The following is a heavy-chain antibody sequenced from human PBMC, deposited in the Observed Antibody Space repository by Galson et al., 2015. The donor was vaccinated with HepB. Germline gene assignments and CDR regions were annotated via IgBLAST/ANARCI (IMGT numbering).Heavy chain of an antibody. D-gene: IGHD2-2*01. V-gene: IGHV7-4-1*02. CDR1: GYTFTSYA. Sequence: SVKVSCKASGYTFTSYAMNWVRQAHGQGLEWMGWINTNTGNPTYAQGFTGRFVFSLDTSVSTAYLQISSLKAEDTAVYYCARDFRTLGYCSSTSCCWHGYWFDPWGQGTLVTVSS. CDR3: ARDFRTLGYCSSTSCCWHGYWFDP. CDR2: INTNTGNP. J-gene: IGHJ5*02.